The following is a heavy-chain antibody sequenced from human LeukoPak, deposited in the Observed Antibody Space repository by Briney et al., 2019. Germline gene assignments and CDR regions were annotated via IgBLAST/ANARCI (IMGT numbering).Heavy chain of an antibody. Sequence: SETLSLTCSVFDGSISNYYWSWIRQPPGKGLEWIGYAYYSGSTTYNPCLESRVTISVDTSKNQFSLKLTAVTAADTAVYYCARNSAVATSRSWFDPWGQGTLVTVSS. V-gene: IGHV4-59*08. CDR3: ARNSAVATSRSWFDP. J-gene: IGHJ5*02. CDR1: DGSISNYY. CDR2: AYYSGST. D-gene: IGHD6-19*01.